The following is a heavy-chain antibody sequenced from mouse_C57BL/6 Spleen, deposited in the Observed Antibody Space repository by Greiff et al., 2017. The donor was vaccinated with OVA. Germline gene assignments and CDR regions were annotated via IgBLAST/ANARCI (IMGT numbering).Heavy chain of an antibody. CDR3: ARGNYYGSSPLNY. CDR2: ISYDGSN. Sequence: EVQLQQSGPGLVKPSQSLSLTCSVTGYSITSGYYWNWLRQFPGNKLEWMGYISYDGSNNYNPSLKNRISITRDTSKNQFFLKLNSVTTEDTATYYCARGNYYGSSPLNYWGQGTTLTVSS. CDR1: GYSITSGYY. D-gene: IGHD1-1*01. J-gene: IGHJ2*01. V-gene: IGHV3-6*01.